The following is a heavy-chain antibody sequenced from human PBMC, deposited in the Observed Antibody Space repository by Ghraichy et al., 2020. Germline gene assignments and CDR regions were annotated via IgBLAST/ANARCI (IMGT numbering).Heavy chain of an antibody. CDR2: IYYSGST. J-gene: IGHJ6*02. D-gene: IGHD4-17*01. V-gene: IGHV4-59*01. CDR1: GGSISSYY. CDR3: ARESEGDYGDSILMDV. Sequence: SETLSLTCTVSGGSISSYYWSWIRQPPGKGLEWIGYIYYSGSTNYNPSLKSRVTISVDTSKNQFSLKLSSVTAADTAVYYCARESEGDYGDSILMDVWGQGTTVTVSS.